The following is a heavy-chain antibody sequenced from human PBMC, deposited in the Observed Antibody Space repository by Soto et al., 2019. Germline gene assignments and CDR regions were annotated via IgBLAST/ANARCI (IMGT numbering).Heavy chain of an antibody. CDR1: GYTFTSYG. CDR2: ISAYNGNT. Sequence: ASVKVSCKASGYTFTSYGISWVRQAPGQGLEWMGWISAYNGNTNYAQKLQGRVTMTTDTSTSTAYMELRSLRSDDTAVYYCARGTYSYGSPRDLDYWGQGTLVTVSS. V-gene: IGHV1-18*01. CDR3: ARGTYSYGSPRDLDY. J-gene: IGHJ4*02. D-gene: IGHD5-18*01.